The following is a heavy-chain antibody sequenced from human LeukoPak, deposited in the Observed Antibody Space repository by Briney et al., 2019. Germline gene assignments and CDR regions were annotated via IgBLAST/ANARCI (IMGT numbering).Heavy chain of an antibody. CDR1: GFTFSSYW. CDR3: ARGFYCTSTSCSTGFDY. V-gene: IGHV3-7*04. CDR2: IKQDGSEK. J-gene: IGHJ4*02. Sequence: PGGSLRLSCAASGFTFSSYWMSWVRQAPGKGLEWVANIKQDGSEKYYVDSVKGRFTISRDNAKNSLYLQMNSLRVEDTAVYYCARGFYCTSTSCSTGFDYWGQGTLVTVSS. D-gene: IGHD2-2*01.